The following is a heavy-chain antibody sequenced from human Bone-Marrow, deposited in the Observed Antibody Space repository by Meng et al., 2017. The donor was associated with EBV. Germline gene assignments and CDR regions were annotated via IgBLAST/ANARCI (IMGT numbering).Heavy chain of an antibody. Sequence: VQLGQSGVDLVRPGGSLRLSLAASGFIFSDSYMSWIRQTPGKGREWISYISNSGTTIKYADSVKGRFTISRDNAKNSLYLQMNSLRADDTAVYFCARGSGRWTFDYWGQGTLVTVSS. D-gene: IGHD1-26*01. CDR3: ARGSGRWTFDY. CDR2: ISNSGTTI. V-gene: IGHV3-11*01. CDR1: GFIFSDSY. J-gene: IGHJ4*02.